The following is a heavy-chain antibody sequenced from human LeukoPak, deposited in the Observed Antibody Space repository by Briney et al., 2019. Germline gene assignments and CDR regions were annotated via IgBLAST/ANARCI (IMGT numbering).Heavy chain of an antibody. V-gene: IGHV4-59*08. Sequence: SETLSLTCTVSGGSISSYYWSWIRQPPGKGLEWIGNIYYSGSTNYNPSLKSRVTISVDTSKNQFSLKLSSVTAADTAVYYCARHSMYYYMDVWGKGTTVTISS. D-gene: IGHD2-2*01. CDR3: ARHSMYYYMDV. CDR2: IYYSGST. J-gene: IGHJ6*03. CDR1: GGSISSYY.